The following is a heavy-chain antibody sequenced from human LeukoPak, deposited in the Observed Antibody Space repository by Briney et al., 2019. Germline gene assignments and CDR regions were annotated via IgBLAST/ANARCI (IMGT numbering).Heavy chain of an antibody. D-gene: IGHD1-26*01. CDR1: GGTFSSYA. CDR3: ATTGQYSGSYFGLGDY. J-gene: IGHJ4*02. V-gene: IGHV1-69*04. CDR2: IIPILGIA. Sequence: ASVKVSSKASGGTFSSYAISWVRQAPGQGLEWMGRIIPILGIANYAQKFQGRVTITADKSTSTAYMELSSLRSEDTAVYYCATTGQYSGSYFGLGDYWGQGTLVTVSS.